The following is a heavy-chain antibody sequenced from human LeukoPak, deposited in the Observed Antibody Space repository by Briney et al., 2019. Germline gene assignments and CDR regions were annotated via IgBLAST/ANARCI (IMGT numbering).Heavy chain of an antibody. CDR3: ARGVEPLASNTLAY. J-gene: IGHJ4*02. Sequence: RGSLRLSCAASGFTVITNDMTWVRQAPGKGLEWASVLYSDGNTKYADSVQGRFTISRDNSKNTLYLEMNSLSPDDTAVYYCARGVEPLASNTLAYWGQGTPVTVSS. CDR1: GFTVITND. CDR2: LYSDGNT. V-gene: IGHV3-53*01. D-gene: IGHD1-14*01.